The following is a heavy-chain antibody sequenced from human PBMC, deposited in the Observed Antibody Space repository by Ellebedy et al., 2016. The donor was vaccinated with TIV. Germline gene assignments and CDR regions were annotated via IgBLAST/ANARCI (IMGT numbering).Heavy chain of an antibody. V-gene: IGHV1-69*04. CDR1: GGTFSSYA. D-gene: IGHD3-3*01. Sequence: SVKVSXXASGGTFSSYAISWVRQAPGQGLEWMGIINPSGGSTSYAQKFQGRVTITADKSTSTAYMELSSLRSEDTAVYYCARYDFWSGYPLSYGMDVWGQGTTVTVSS. CDR2: INPSGGST. J-gene: IGHJ6*02. CDR3: ARYDFWSGYPLSYGMDV.